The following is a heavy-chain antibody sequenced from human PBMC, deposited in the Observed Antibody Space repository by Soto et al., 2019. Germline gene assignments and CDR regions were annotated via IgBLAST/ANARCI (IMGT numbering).Heavy chain of an antibody. J-gene: IGHJ4*02. V-gene: IGHV3-23*01. D-gene: IGHD3-22*01. CDR1: GFTFSSYA. CDR2: ISGSGGST. Sequence: GGSLRLSCAASGFTFSSYAMSWVRQAPGKGLGWVSAISGSGGSTYYADSVKGRFTISRDNSKNTLYLQMNSLRAEDTAVYYCAKVLHYYDSRTIWGQGTLVTVSS. CDR3: AKVLHYYDSRTI.